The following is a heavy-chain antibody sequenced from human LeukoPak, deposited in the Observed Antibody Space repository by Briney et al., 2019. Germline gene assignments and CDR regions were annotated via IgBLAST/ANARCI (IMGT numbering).Heavy chain of an antibody. CDR1: GDFISSSDYY. CDR2: IDYSGST. CDR3: ARDHSSSYYFDY. J-gene: IGHJ4*02. V-gene: IGHV4-39*07. Sequence: SETLSLTCTVSGDFISSSDYYWSWIRQPPGKGLEWIASIDYSGSTYYNPSLKSRVTISVDTSKNQFSLNLSSVTAADTAVCYCARDHSSSYYFDYWGQGTLVTVSA. D-gene: IGHD6-13*01.